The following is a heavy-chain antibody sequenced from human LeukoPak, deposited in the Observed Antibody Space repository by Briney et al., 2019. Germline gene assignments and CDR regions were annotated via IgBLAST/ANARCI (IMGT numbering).Heavy chain of an antibody. CDR3: ASRKSIGGNSGLMGY. D-gene: IGHD4-23*01. CDR2: IKSKTDGGTT. Sequence: PGGSLRLSCAASGFTFSNAWMSWVRQAPGKGLEWVGRIKSKTDGGTTDYAAPVKGRFTISRDDSKNTLYLQMNSLRAEDTAVYYCASRKSIGGNSGLMGYWGQGTLVTVSS. V-gene: IGHV3-15*01. CDR1: GFTFSNAW. J-gene: IGHJ4*02.